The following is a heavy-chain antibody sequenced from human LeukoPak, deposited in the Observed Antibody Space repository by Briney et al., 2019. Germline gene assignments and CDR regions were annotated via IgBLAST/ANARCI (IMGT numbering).Heavy chain of an antibody. CDR2: INPSGGGT. J-gene: IGHJ5*02. Sequence: ASVKVSCKASGYTFTSYYMHWVRQAPGQGLEWMGIINPSGGGTSYAHKFQGRVTMTRDTSTSTAYMELRSLRSDDTAVYYCARDVGHLHGFDPWGQGTLVTVSS. D-gene: IGHD2-15*01. CDR1: GYTFTSYY. V-gene: IGHV1-46*01. CDR3: ARDVGHLHGFDP.